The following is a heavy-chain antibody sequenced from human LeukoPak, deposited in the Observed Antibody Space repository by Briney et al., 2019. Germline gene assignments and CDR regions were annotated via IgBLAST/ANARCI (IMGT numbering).Heavy chain of an antibody. D-gene: IGHD1-7*01. CDR2: INPNSGGT. CDR1: GYTFTGYY. V-gene: IGHV1-2*02. J-gene: IGHJ3*02. CDR3: ARDLWLELRYQGESGVNAFDI. Sequence: ASVKVSCKASGYTFTGYYMHWVRQAPGQGLEWMGWINPNSGGTNYAQKFQGRVTMTRDTSISTAYMELSRLRSDDTAVYYCARDLWLELRYQGESGVNAFDIWGQGTMVTVSS.